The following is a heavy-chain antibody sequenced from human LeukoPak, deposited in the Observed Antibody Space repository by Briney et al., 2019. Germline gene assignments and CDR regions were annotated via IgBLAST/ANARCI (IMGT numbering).Heavy chain of an antibody. D-gene: IGHD5-18*01. CDR1: GYTFTGYY. Sequence: ASVKVSCKASGYTFTGYYMHWVRQAPGQGLEWMGWINPNSGGTNYAQKFQGRVTMTRDTSISTAYMELSRLRSDDTAVYYCAREFDVDTAMVGAFDIWGQGTMVTVSS. J-gene: IGHJ3*02. CDR2: INPNSGGT. CDR3: AREFDVDTAMVGAFDI. V-gene: IGHV1-2*02.